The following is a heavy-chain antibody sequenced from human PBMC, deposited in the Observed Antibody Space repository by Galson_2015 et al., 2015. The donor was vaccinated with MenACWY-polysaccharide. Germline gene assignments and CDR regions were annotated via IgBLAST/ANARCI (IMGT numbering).Heavy chain of an antibody. V-gene: IGHV1-18*01. D-gene: IGHD1-1*01. J-gene: IGHJ4*02. Sequence: SVKVSCKASGYTFTSYGISWVRQAPGQGLEWMGWISAYNGNTNYAQKLQGRVTMTTDTSTSTAYMELRSLRSDDTAVYYCARTPTGGNPYNWNDRCFDYWGQGTLVTVSS. CDR3: ARTPTGGNPYNWNDRCFDY. CDR2: ISAYNGNT. CDR1: GYTFTSYG.